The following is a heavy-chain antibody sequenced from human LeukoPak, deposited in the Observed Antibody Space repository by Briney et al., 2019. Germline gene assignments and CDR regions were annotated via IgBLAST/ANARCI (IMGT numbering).Heavy chain of an antibody. D-gene: IGHD3-9*01. V-gene: IGHV3-30*04. J-gene: IGHJ6*03. Sequence: GGSLRLSCAASGFTFSSYAMHWVRQAPGKGLEWVAVISYDGSNKYYADSVKGRFTISRDNSKNTLYLQMNSLRAEDTAVYYCARVATANYDILTGYYDLWYYYYMDVWGKGTTVTVSS. CDR1: GFTFSSYA. CDR2: ISYDGSNK. CDR3: ARVATANYDILTGYYDLWYYYYMDV.